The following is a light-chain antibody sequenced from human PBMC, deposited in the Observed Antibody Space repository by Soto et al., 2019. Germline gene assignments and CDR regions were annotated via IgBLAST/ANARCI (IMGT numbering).Light chain of an antibody. CDR1: QSVGNN. J-gene: IGKJ4*01. CDR3: QQYGDWPLT. V-gene: IGKV3-15*01. CDR2: ATS. Sequence: EIVVTQSPATLSVSPGERATLSCRASQSVGNNFAWYQQKPGQAPRLLIFATSTRATGVPGRFSGSGSGTEVTLTISSLQSEDFAVYYCQQYGDWPLTFGGGAKVEIE.